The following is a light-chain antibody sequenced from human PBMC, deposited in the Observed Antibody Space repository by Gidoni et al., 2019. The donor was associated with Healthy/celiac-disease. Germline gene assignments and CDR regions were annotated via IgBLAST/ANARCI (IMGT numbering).Light chain of an antibody. CDR1: QGIRND. V-gene: IGKV1-6*01. CDR3: LQDYNYPRT. J-gene: IGKJ1*01. Sequence: AIQMTHSPSSLSASVGDRVTITCRASQGIRNDLGWYQQKPGKAPKLLIYAASSLQSGVPSRFSGSGSGTDFTLTISSRQPEDFATYYCLQDYNYPRTFGQGTKVEIK. CDR2: AAS.